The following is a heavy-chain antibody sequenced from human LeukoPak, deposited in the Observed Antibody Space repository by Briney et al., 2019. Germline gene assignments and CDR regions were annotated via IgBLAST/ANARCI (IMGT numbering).Heavy chain of an antibody. Sequence: GESLKISCKGSGYSFPSYWIAWVRQMPGKGLEWLGIIYPGDSDTRYSPSFQGHVAISADKSISTAYLQWSSLKASDTAIYYCASGYTSSWWANWGQGTLVTVSS. D-gene: IGHD6-13*01. V-gene: IGHV5-51*01. J-gene: IGHJ4*02. CDR2: IYPGDSDT. CDR3: ASGYTSSWWAN. CDR1: GYSFPSYW.